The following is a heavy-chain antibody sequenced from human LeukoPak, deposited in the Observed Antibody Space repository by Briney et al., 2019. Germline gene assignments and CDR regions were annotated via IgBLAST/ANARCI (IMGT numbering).Heavy chain of an antibody. Sequence: ASVKVSCKTSGYTFTSYYMHWVRQAPGQGLEWMGIINPSGGSTTYAQKFQGRVTMTTDTSTSTVYMDLSSLRSEDTAMYYCARAYCSGNYNHFDFWGQGTLVTVSS. CDR2: INPSGGST. J-gene: IGHJ4*02. CDR1: GYTFTSYY. CDR3: ARAYCSGNYNHFDF. V-gene: IGHV1-46*01. D-gene: IGHD3-10*01.